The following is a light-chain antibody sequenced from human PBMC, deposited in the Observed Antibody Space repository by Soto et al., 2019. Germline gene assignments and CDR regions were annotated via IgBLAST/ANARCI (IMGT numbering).Light chain of an antibody. CDR3: AAWDDTLSVWV. CDR2: SNN. Sequence: QAVVTQPPSASGTPGQRVTISCSGSSSNIGSNYGYWYQQLPGTAPKLLIYSNNQRPSGVPDRFSGSKSGTSASLAISGLRSEDEADYYCAAWDDTLSVWVFGGGTQLTVL. J-gene: IGLJ3*02. V-gene: IGLV1-47*02. CDR1: SSNIGSNY.